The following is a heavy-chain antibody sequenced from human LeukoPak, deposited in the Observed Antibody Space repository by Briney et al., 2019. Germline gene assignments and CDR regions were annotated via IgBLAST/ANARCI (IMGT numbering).Heavy chain of an antibody. V-gene: IGHV1-69*05. CDR2: IIPIFGTA. D-gene: IGHD3-22*01. CDR3: ARVNNYYDSSXYXXLDY. J-gene: IGHJ4*02. Sequence: ASVKVSCKASGGTFSSYAISWVRQAPGQGLEWMGRIIPIFGTANYAQKFQGRVTITTDESTSTAYMELSSLRSEDTAVYYCARVNNYYDSSXYXXLDYWGQGTLVTVSS. CDR1: GGTFSSYA.